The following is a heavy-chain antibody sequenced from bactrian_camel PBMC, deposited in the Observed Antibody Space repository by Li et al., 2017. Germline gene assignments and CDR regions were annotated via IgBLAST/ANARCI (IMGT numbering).Heavy chain of an antibody. CDR1: GFIFSRHG. J-gene: IGHJ4*01. CDR2: VDPDGSKT. CDR3: AKALGGGSYYTGEYGY. Sequence: HVQLVESGGGLVQPGGSLRLSCAASGFIFSRHGMSWVRQAPGEGLEWVASVDPDGSKTYYADFVKGRFSASRDNAKNTLYLQMNSLKSEDTALYYCAKALGGGSYYTGEYGYWGQGTQVTVS. D-gene: IGHD2*01. V-gene: IGHV3S6*01.